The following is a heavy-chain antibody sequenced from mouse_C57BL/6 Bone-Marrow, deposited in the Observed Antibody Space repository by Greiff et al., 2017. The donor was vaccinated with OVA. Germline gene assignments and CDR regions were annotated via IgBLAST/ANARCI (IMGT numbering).Heavy chain of an antibody. V-gene: IGHV2-5*01. CDR2: IWRGGST. Sequence: QVQLQQSGPGLVQPSQSLSITCTVSGFSLTSYGVHWVRQSPGKGLEWLGVIWRGGSTDNNAAFMSRPSITKDNSKSHIFYKMNSLQTDDTAIYYCGKEPYDGYWFAYWGQGTLVTVSA. CDR1: GFSLTSYG. CDR3: GKEPYDGYWFAY. J-gene: IGHJ3*01. D-gene: IGHD2-3*01.